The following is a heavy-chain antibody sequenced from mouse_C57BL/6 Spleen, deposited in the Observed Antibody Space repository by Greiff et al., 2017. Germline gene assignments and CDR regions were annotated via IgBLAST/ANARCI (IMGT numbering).Heavy chain of an antibody. V-gene: IGHV5-17*01. Sequence: EVKLVESGGGLVKPGGSLKLSCAASGFTFSDYGMHWVRQAPEKGLEWVAYISSGSSTIYYADTVKGRFTISRDNAKNTLFLQMTSLRSEDTAMYYCASYYGNLYAMDYWGQGTSVTVSS. J-gene: IGHJ4*01. CDR1: GFTFSDYG. CDR2: ISSGSSTI. D-gene: IGHD2-1*01. CDR3: ASYYGNLYAMDY.